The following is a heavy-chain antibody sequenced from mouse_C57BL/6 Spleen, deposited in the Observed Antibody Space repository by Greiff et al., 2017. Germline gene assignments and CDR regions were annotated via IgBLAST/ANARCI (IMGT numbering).Heavy chain of an antibody. J-gene: IGHJ2*01. CDR2: IHPNSGST. D-gene: IGHD1-1*01. V-gene: IGHV1-64*01. CDR3: ARGIEISIYYYGSSYDY. CDR1: GYTFTSYW. Sequence: QVQLQQPGAELVKPGASVKLSCKASGYTFTSYWMHWVKQRPGQGLEWIGMIHPNSGSTNYNEKFKSKATLTVDTSSRTAYMQLSSLTSEDSAVYYCARGIEISIYYYGSSYDYWGQGTTLTVSS.